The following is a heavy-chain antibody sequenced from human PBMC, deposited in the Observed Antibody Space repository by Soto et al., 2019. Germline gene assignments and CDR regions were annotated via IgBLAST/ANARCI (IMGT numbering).Heavy chain of an antibody. Sequence: AVISYDGSNKYYADSVKGRFTISRDNSKNTLYLQMNSLRAEDTAVYYCANTYYDFWSGYYPDYYYGMDVWGQGTTVTVSS. D-gene: IGHD3-3*01. CDR2: ISYDGSNK. J-gene: IGHJ6*02. V-gene: IGHV3-30-3*02. CDR3: ANTYYDFWSGYYPDYYYGMDV.